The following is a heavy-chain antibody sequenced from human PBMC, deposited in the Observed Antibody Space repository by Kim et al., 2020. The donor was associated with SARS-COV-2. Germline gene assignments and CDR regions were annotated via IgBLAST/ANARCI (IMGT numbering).Heavy chain of an antibody. V-gene: IGHV3-30*02. J-gene: IGHJ6*02. Sequence: ANALKGRLTISTDNSKNTQYLQMNSLRDEATAVYYWAKGADGYSYGMDVWGQGTTVTVSS. CDR3: AKGADGYSYGMDV.